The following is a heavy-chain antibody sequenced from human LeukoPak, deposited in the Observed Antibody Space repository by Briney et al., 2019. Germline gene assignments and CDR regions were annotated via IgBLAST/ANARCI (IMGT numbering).Heavy chain of an antibody. CDR3: AREPRSGSYYRFDY. CDR1: GFTFDDYG. V-gene: IGHV3-20*04. CDR2: INWNGGST. J-gene: IGHJ4*02. Sequence: GGSLRLSRAASGFTFDDYGMSWVRQAPGKGLEWVSGINWNGGSTGYADSVKGRFTISRDNAKNSLYLQMNSLRAEDTALYYCAREPRSGSYYRFDYWGQGTLVTVSS. D-gene: IGHD3-10*01.